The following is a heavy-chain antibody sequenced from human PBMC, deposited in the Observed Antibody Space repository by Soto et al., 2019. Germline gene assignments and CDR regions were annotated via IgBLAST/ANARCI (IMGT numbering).Heavy chain of an antibody. D-gene: IGHD2-15*01. CDR1: GFTISSYW. J-gene: IGHJ4*02. CDR3: TRRLSVVGTSSFDY. Sequence: EVQLVESGGGLVQPGGSLRLSCAASGFTISSYWMHWVRQAPGKGLVWVSRINTDGSSTSYADSVKGRFTTSRDNAKNTLYLQMNSLRAEDTAVYYCTRRLSVVGTSSFDYWAQGTLVTVSS. V-gene: IGHV3-74*01. CDR2: INTDGSST.